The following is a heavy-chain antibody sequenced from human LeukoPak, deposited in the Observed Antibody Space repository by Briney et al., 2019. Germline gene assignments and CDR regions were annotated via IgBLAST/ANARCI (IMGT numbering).Heavy chain of an antibody. Sequence: SETLFLTYTVSGVSVSSSDYYWGWIRQPPGKGLEWIGSIYYGGSTYYNPSLKSRVTISVDTSVNQFSLKLSFVTTADTAVYYCARALGYCSGGSCTRGYNWFDPWGQGALVTVPS. CDR3: ARALGYCSGGSCTRGYNWFDP. J-gene: IGHJ5*02. D-gene: IGHD2-15*01. V-gene: IGHV4-39*01. CDR2: IYYGGST. CDR1: GVSVSSSDYY.